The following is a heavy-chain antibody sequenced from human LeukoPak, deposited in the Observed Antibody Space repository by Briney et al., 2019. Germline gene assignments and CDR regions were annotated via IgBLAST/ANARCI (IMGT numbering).Heavy chain of an antibody. V-gene: IGHV3-11*06. CDR3: ARGGYFDILTGYYQTQYYYPMDV. J-gene: IGHJ6*02. CDR2: ISGSGGNT. Sequence: GGSLRLSCAASGFTFSDFYMSWIRQAPGKGLEWISYISGSGGNTKYADSVRGRFTISRDNAENSLYLQMNSLRAEDTAVYYCARGGYFDILTGYYQTQYYYPMDVWGRGTTVTVSS. D-gene: IGHD3-9*01. CDR1: GFTFSDFY.